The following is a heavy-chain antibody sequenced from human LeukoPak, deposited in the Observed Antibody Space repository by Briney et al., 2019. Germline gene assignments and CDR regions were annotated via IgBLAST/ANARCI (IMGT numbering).Heavy chain of an antibody. J-gene: IGHJ4*02. CDR1: SVSIISDSYY. CDR3: ARKPGYSYGLHYFGY. CDR2: ILTSGST. D-gene: IGHD5-18*01. Sequence: SQTLSLTCTVSSVSIISDSYYWSWIRQPAGKGLEWIGRILTSGSTNYNPSLKSRVTISVDTSKNQFSLKLSSVTAADTAVYYCARKPGYSYGLHYFGYWGQGTLVTVSS. V-gene: IGHV4-61*02.